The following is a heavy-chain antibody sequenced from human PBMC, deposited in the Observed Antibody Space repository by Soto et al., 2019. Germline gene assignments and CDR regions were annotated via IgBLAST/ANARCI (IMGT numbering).Heavy chain of an antibody. CDR1: GFTFIDHY. CDR2: ISSTGKNI. Sequence: QVRLVESGGDLVQPGESLRLSCVASGFTFIDHYMNWVRQAPGKGLEWVSYISSTGKNIYYSDSVKGRFIVSRDNAKNSLFLQMNSLTVDDTAIYYCGRSHGAGSYWGRGTRVTVSS. V-gene: IGHV3-11*01. J-gene: IGHJ4*02. D-gene: IGHD4-17*01. CDR3: GRSHGAGSY.